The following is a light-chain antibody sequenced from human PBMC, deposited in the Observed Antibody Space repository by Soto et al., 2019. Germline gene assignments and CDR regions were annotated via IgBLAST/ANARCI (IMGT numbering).Light chain of an antibody. CDR1: SSDVGAYNF. V-gene: IGLV2-14*01. CDR2: EVS. J-gene: IGLJ1*01. Sequence: QSVLTQPASVSGSPGQSITISCTGTSSDVGAYNFVSWYQQHPGKAPKLIIFEVSNRPSGVSYRFSGSKSGNTASLTISGLQAEDEADYYCFSFTSTNTHVFGSGTKVTVL. CDR3: FSFTSTNTHV.